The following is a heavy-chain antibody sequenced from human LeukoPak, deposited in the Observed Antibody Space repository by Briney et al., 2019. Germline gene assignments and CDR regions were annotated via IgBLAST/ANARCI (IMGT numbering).Heavy chain of an antibody. CDR2: INTNTGNP. J-gene: IGHJ4*02. Sequence: ASVKVSCTASGYTFTSYAMNWVRQAPGQGLEWMGWINTNTGNPTYAQGFTGRFVFSLDTSVSTAYLQISSLQAEDTAVYYCARSNNDGDYLGVGFDYWGQGTLVTVSS. D-gene: IGHD4-17*01. CDR3: ARSNNDGDYLGVGFDY. CDR1: GYTFTSYA. V-gene: IGHV7-4-1*02.